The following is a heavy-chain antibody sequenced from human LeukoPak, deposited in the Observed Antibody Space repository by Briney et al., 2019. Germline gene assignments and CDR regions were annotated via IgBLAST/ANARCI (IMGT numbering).Heavy chain of an antibody. D-gene: IGHD6-19*01. CDR1: GGSFSGYY. V-gene: IGHV4-34*01. CDR2: INHSGST. Sequence: SETLSLTCAVYGGSFSGYYWSWIRQPPGKGLEWIGEINHSGSTNYNPSLKSRVTISVDTSKNQFSLKLSSVTAADTAVYYCARAQWLVRNWFDPRGQGTLVTVSS. J-gene: IGHJ5*02. CDR3: ARAQWLVRNWFDP.